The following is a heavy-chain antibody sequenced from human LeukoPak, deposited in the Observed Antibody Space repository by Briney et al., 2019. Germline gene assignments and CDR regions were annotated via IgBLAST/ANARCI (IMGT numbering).Heavy chain of an antibody. Sequence: GGSLRLSCAASGFTFSSYEMNWVRQAPGKGLEWVSGISDSGRATYYTDSVRGRCTISRDNSKNTVYLQMRNLRAEDTAVYFCARHDSFIPYWGQGSLVTVSS. D-gene: IGHD5-18*01. CDR3: ARHDSFIPY. CDR2: ISDSGRAT. J-gene: IGHJ4*02. CDR1: GFTFSSYE. V-gene: IGHV3-23*01.